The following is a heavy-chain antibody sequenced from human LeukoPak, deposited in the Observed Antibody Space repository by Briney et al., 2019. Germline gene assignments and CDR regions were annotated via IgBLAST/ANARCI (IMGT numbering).Heavy chain of an antibody. CDR3: ARGDPFPEVVNYYDSSGNYGMDV. J-gene: IGHJ6*02. D-gene: IGHD3-22*01. CDR2: ISYDGSNK. Sequence: TGGSLRLSCAASGFTFSSYAMHWVRQAPGKGLEWVTVISYDGSNKYYADSVKGRFTISRDNSKNTLYLQVNSLRAEDTAVYYCARGDPFPEVVNYYDSSGNYGMDVWGQGTTVTVSS. CDR1: GFTFSSYA. V-gene: IGHV3-30-3*01.